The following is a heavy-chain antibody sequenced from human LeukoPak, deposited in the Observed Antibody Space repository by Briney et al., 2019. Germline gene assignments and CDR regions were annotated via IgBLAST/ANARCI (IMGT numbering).Heavy chain of an antibody. CDR3: ARATYSSSSAPFDY. V-gene: IGHV1-2*02. CDR1: GYTFTGYY. D-gene: IGHD6-6*01. Sequence: ASVKVSCKASGYTFTGYYMHWVRQAPGQGLEWMGWINPNSGGTNYAQKFQGRVTMTRDTSISTAYMELSRLRSDDTAVYYCARATYSSSSAPFDYWGQGTLVTVS. CDR2: INPNSGGT. J-gene: IGHJ4*02.